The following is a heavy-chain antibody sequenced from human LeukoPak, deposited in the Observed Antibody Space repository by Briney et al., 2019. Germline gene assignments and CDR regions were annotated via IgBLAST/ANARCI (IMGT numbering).Heavy chain of an antibody. D-gene: IGHD3-22*01. J-gene: IGHJ6*02. CDR3: ARVLLPLYGMDV. V-gene: IGHV3-33*08. CDR2: IWYDGSNK. Sequence: GGSLRLSCAASGFSVGTNYLTWVRQAPGKGLEWVAVIWYDGSNKYYADSVKGRFTISRDNSKNTLYLQMNSLRAEDTAVYYCARVLLPLYGMDVWGQGTTVTVSS. CDR1: GFSVGTNY.